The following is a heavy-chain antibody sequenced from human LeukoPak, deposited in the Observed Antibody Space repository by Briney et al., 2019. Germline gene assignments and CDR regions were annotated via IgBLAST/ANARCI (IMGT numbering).Heavy chain of an antibody. D-gene: IGHD5-18*01. CDR1: GGSISSYY. V-gene: IGHV4-59*01. CDR3: ARSRSGYSYDHAAFEI. CDR2: IYSSGST. Sequence: PSETLSLTCTVSGGSISSYYWSWIRQPPGKGLEWIGYIYSSGSTNYNPSLKSRITISVDTSKNQFSLKLSSVTAADTAVYYCARSRSGYSYDHAAFEIWGQGTLVTVSS. J-gene: IGHJ3*02.